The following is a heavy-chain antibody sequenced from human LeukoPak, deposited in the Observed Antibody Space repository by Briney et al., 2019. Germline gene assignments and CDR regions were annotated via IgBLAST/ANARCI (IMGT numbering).Heavy chain of an antibody. CDR1: GFPFSNYA. D-gene: IGHD2-2*01. CDR3: AKEPREYCSSSSCPNWFDP. V-gene: IGHV3-23*01. Sequence: GGSLRLSCAASGFPFSNYAMSWVRQAPGKGLEWVSAISASGGTTYYTDSVKGRFTIPRDNSRNTLSLQMNSLRVEDTAVYYCAKEPREYCSSSSCPNWFDPWGQGTLVTVSS. CDR2: ISASGGTT. J-gene: IGHJ5*02.